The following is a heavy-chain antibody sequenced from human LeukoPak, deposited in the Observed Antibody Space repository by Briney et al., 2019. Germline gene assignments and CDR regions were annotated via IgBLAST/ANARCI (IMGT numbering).Heavy chain of an antibody. J-gene: IGHJ5*02. Sequence: ASVKVSCKVSGYTLTELSMHWVRQAPGKGLEWMGGFDPEDGETIYAQKFQGRVTMTEDTSTDTAYMELSSLRSEDTAVYYCATPITIYPHNWFDPWGQGTLVTVFS. CDR1: GYTLTELS. CDR3: ATPITIYPHNWFDP. D-gene: IGHD3-9*01. CDR2: FDPEDGET. V-gene: IGHV1-24*01.